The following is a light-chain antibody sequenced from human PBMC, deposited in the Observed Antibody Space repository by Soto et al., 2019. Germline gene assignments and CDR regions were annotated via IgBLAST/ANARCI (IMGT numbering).Light chain of an antibody. CDR2: GAS. V-gene: IGKV3-20*01. Sequence: EMVLTQSPGTLSLSPGERATFSCRASQSVSSRFLAWYQHKPGQAPRLLIYGASSRATGIRDRFSGSGSGTDFTLTISRLEPEDFAVYYCHYYDDSPPFPFGPGTKLDIK. CDR1: QSVSSRF. J-gene: IGKJ3*01. CDR3: HYYDDSPPFP.